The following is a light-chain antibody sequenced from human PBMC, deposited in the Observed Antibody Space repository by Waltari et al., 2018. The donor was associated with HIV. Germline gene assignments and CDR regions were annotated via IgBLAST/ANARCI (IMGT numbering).Light chain of an antibody. CDR2: SAS. CDR1: QGISSY. V-gene: IGKV1-9*01. CDR3: QQLNSYPVPFT. J-gene: IGKJ3*01. Sequence: DIQLTQSPSFLSASVGDRVTITCRASQGISSYLAWYQQKPGKAPKLLIYSASTLQSGVPSRFSGRASETEFTLTISSLQPEDFATYYCQQLNSYPVPFTFGPGTKVDIK.